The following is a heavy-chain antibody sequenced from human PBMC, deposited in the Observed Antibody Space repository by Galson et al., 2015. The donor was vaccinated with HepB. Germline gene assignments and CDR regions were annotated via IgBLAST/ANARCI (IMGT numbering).Heavy chain of an antibody. Sequence: ETLSLTCTVSGGSISNYYWSWIRQPPGKGLEWIGYIYNSGNTNYNPSLKSRVTISIDTSKNQFSLKLTSVTAADTAVYYCARRCSGGSGYLCYWGQGTLVTVSS. CDR3: ARRCSGGSGYLCY. J-gene: IGHJ4*02. CDR1: GGSISNYY. CDR2: IYNSGNT. V-gene: IGHV4-4*09. D-gene: IGHD2-15*01.